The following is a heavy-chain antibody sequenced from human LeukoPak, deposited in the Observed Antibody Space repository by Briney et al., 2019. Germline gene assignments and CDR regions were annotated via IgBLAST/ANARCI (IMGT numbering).Heavy chain of an antibody. V-gene: IGHV3-23*01. CDR3: AKDAPYSSSWTPYDY. D-gene: IGHD6-13*01. J-gene: IGHJ4*02. CDR1: GFTFSSYA. Sequence: PGGSLRLSCAASGFTFSSYAISWVRQAPGKGLEWVSSISGSGGSTYYADSVKGRFTISRDNSKNTLYLQMNSLRADDTAVYYCAKDAPYSSSWTPYDYWGQGTLVTVSS. CDR2: ISGSGGST.